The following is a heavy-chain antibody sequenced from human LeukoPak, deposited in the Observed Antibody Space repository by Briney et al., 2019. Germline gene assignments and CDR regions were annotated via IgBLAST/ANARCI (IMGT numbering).Heavy chain of an antibody. CDR2: IIPIFGTA. Sequence: ASVKVSCKASGGTFSSYAISWVRQAPGQGLEWMGGIIPIFGTANYAQKFQGRVTMTRDMSTSTVYMELSSLRSEDTAVYYCARAVGSGSYPHWGQGTLVTVSS. CDR1: GGTFSSYA. J-gene: IGHJ4*02. CDR3: ARAVGSGSYPH. D-gene: IGHD3-10*01. V-gene: IGHV1-69*05.